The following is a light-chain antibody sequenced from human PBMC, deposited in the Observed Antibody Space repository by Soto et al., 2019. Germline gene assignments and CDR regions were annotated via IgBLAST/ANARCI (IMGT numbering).Light chain of an antibody. CDR3: QHRSNWPLT. Sequence: EIVLTQSPATLSLSPGEIATLSCRASQSVRSYLAWYQQKPGQAPRLLIYDASNRATGIPARFSGSGSGTDFTLTISSLEPEDFAVYYCQHRSNWPLTFGGGTKVEIK. CDR2: DAS. V-gene: IGKV3-11*01. J-gene: IGKJ4*01. CDR1: QSVRSY.